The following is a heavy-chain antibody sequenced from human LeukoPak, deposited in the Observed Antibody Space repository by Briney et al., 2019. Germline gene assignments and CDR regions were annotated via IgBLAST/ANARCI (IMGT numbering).Heavy chain of an antibody. CDR2: IKQDGSEK. Sequence: GGSLRLSCAASGFTFSSYWMSWVRQAPGKGLEWVANIKQDGSEKNYVDSVKGRFTISRDNSKSTLYLQMNSLRAEDTAVYYCAKDYGPLSSYWGQGILVTVSS. D-gene: IGHD4-17*01. J-gene: IGHJ4*02. CDR3: AKDYGPLSSY. CDR1: GFTFSSYW. V-gene: IGHV3-7*03.